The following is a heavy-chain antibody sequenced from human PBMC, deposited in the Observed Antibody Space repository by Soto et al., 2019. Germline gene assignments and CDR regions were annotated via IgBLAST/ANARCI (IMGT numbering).Heavy chain of an antibody. CDR2: IWYDGSNK. CDR3: ARGDGWPIDY. CDR1: GFTFSSYG. V-gene: IGHV3-33*01. Sequence: QVQLVESGGGVVQPGRSLRLSCAASGFTFSSYGMHWVRQAPGKGLEWVAVIWYDGSNKYYADSVKGRFTISRDNSKNTLYLQMNSLGAEDTAVYYCARGDGWPIDYWGQGTLVTVSS. D-gene: IGHD2-15*01. J-gene: IGHJ4*02.